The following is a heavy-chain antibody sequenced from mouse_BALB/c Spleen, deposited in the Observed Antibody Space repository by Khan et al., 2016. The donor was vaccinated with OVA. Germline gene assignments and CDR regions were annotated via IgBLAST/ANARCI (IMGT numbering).Heavy chain of an antibody. J-gene: IGHJ2*01. D-gene: IGHD1-1*01. V-gene: IGHV3-6*02. Sequence: EVQLQESGPGLVKPSQSLSLTCSVTGYSITSGYYWNWIRQFPGNKLAWMGYITYDGHNNYNPSLKNRISITRDTSKTQFFLQLNPVTNADTAKLYCARDYYVYYWDQGTTLTVSS. CDR3: ARDYYVYY. CDR1: GYSITSGYY. CDR2: ITYDGHN.